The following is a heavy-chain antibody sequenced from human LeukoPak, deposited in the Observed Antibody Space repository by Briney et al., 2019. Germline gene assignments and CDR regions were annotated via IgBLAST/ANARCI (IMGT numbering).Heavy chain of an antibody. J-gene: IGHJ6*02. CDR1: GGTLSSYS. V-gene: IGHV1-69*13. CDR2: IIPIFGSA. Sequence: SVKVSCKASGGTLSSYSISWVRQAPGQGLEWMGGIIPIFGSANFAQKFQGRVTITADDSTNTAYMELSSLRSEDTAFYYCARGLSRWSPQTPSYYYRMDVWGQGTTVVVSS. CDR3: ARGLSRWSPQTPSYYYRMDV. D-gene: IGHD4-23*01.